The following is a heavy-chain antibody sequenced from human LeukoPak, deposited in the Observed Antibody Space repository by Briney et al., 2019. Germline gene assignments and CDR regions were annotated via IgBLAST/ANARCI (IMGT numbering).Heavy chain of an antibody. D-gene: IGHD1-1*01. Sequence: GGSLRLSCAASGFTFSDYAMHWVRQAPGKGLEFVSVIGPIGVYTYYANSVKGRFTISRDNSKSTVFLQMGSLSDEDMAVYYCARSPPGRTNWNYYDYWGRGTLATVSS. CDR3: ARSPPGRTNWNYYDY. CDR1: GFTFSDYA. CDR2: IGPIGVYT. J-gene: IGHJ4*02. V-gene: IGHV3-64*01.